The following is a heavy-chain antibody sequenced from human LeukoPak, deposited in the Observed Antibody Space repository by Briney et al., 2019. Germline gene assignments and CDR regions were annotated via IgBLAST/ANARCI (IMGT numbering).Heavy chain of an antibody. CDR1: GGSISSGDYY. CDR2: IYYSGNT. Sequence: SETLSLTCSVSGGSISSGDYYWSWIRQPPGKGLEWIGYIYYSGNTYFNPSLKSRVTISVDTSKNQFSLKLSSVTAADTAVYYCARHVVDTAMNWGQGTLVIVSS. J-gene: IGHJ4*02. D-gene: IGHD5-18*01. V-gene: IGHV4-30-4*08. CDR3: ARHVVDTAMN.